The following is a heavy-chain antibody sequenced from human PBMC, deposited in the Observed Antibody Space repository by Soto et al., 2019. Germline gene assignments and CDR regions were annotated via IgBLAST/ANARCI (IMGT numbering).Heavy chain of an antibody. CDR1: GYTFTGYY. Sequence: GASVKVSCKASGYTFTGYYMHWVRQAPGQGLEWMGWINPNSGGTNYAQKFQGWVTMTRDTSISTAYMELSRLRSDDTGVYFCAATGGNYFGLDVWGQGTTVTVSS. J-gene: IGHJ6*02. CDR2: INPNSGGT. CDR3: AATGGNYFGLDV. D-gene: IGHD2-8*02. V-gene: IGHV1-2*04.